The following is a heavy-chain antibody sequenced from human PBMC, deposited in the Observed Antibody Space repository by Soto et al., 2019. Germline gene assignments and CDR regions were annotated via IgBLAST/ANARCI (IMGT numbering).Heavy chain of an antibody. J-gene: IGHJ4*02. CDR1: GGSISGYF. V-gene: IGHV4-59*01. CDR3: ARGTSSWSWKFDY. D-gene: IGHD6-13*01. CDR2: IHDTETT. Sequence: ETLSLTCIVSGGSISGYFWSWIRQPPGKGLELIGYIHDTETTNYNPSLKSRVTMSLDTSKNQLSLRLTSVTAADTAVYYCARGTSSWSWKFDYWGQGILVTVSS.